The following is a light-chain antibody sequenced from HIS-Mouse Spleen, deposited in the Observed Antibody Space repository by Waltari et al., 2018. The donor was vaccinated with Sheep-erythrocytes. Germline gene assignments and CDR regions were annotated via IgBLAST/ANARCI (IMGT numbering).Light chain of an antibody. CDR3: QQANSFPLS. CDR1: QGISSC. J-gene: IGKJ4*01. Sequence: DIQMTQSPSSVSASVGDRVTITCRASQGISSCLAWYHQKPGKAPKLLIYAASSLQSGVPSRFSGSGSGTDFTLTISSLQPEDFATYYCQQANSFPLSFGGGTKVEIK. CDR2: AAS. V-gene: IGKV1-12*01.